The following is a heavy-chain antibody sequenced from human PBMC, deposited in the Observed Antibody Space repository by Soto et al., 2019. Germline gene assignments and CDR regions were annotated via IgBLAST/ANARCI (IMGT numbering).Heavy chain of an antibody. Sequence: GGSLRLSCAASGFTFSSYAMHWVRQAPGKGLEYVPAISSNGGSTYYANSVKGRFTISRDNSKNTLYLQMGSLRAEDMAVYYCARARYCSSTSCYGLLLDFDYWGQGTLVTVSS. CDR1: GFTFSSYA. D-gene: IGHD2-2*01. CDR3: ARARYCSSTSCYGLLLDFDY. CDR2: ISSNGGST. V-gene: IGHV3-64*01. J-gene: IGHJ4*02.